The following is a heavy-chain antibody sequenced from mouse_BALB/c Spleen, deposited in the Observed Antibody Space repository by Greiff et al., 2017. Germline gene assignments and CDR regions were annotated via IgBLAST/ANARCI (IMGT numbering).Heavy chain of an antibody. D-gene: IGHD2-1*01. Sequence: QVQLQQSGAELVMPGASVKMSCKASGYTFTDYWMHWVKQRPGQGLEWIGAIDTSDSYTSYNQKFKGKATLTVDESSSTAYMQLSSLTSEDSAVYYCARVDGNYSYWYFDVWGAGTTVTVSS. V-gene: IGHV1-69*01. J-gene: IGHJ1*01. CDR1: GYTFTDYW. CDR2: IDTSDSYT. CDR3: ARVDGNYSYWYFDV.